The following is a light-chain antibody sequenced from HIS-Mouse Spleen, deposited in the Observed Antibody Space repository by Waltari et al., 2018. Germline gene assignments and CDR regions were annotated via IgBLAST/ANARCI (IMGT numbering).Light chain of an antibody. CDR1: SSDAGGSNY. J-gene: IGLJ2*01. CDR2: EVS. Sequence: QSALTQPPSASGSPGPSVTISCTGTSSDAGGSNYVSWYQPHPGKAPKLMIYEVSKRPSGVPDRFSGSKSGNTASLTVSGLQAEDEADYYCSSYAGSNNFVVFGGGTKLTVL. CDR3: SSYAGSNNFVV. V-gene: IGLV2-8*01.